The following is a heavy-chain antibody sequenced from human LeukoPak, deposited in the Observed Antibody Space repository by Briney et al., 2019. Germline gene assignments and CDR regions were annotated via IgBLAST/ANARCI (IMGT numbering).Heavy chain of an antibody. J-gene: IGHJ5*02. Sequence: SGTLSLTCTVSGGSISSYYWSWIRQPPGKGLEWIGYIYYSGSTNYNPSLKSRVTISVDTSKNQFSLKLSSVTAADTAVYYCARDGDLGFDPWGQGTLVTVSS. CDR2: IYYSGST. D-gene: IGHD7-27*01. CDR3: ARDGDLGFDP. V-gene: IGHV4-59*01. CDR1: GGSISSYY.